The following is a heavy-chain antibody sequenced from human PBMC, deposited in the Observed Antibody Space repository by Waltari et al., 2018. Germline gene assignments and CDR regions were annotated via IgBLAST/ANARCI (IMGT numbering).Heavy chain of an antibody. D-gene: IGHD3-9*01. V-gene: IGHV1-69*05. Sequence: QVQLVQSGAEVKKPGSSVKVSCKASGGTFSSYAISWVRQAPGQGLEWMGGIIPIFGTANYAQKFQGRGTITTDESTSTAYMELSSLRAEDTAVYYCASDFLDYDILTGSAFDIWGQGTMVTVSS. J-gene: IGHJ3*02. CDR1: GGTFSSYA. CDR2: IIPIFGTA. CDR3: ASDFLDYDILTGSAFDI.